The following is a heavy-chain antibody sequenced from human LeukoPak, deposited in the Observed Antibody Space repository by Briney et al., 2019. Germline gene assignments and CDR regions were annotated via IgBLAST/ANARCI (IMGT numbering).Heavy chain of an antibody. V-gene: IGHV3-30-3*01. CDR2: ISYDGSNK. D-gene: IGHD1-26*01. CDR1: GFPFSSYW. CDR3: ARAHIVGATNYFDY. Sequence: GGSLRLSCAASGFPFSSYWMHWVRQAPGKGLEWVAVISYDGSNKYYADSVKGRFTISRDNSRNTLYLQMNSLRAEDTAVYYCARAHIVGATNYFDYWGQGTLVTVSS. J-gene: IGHJ4*02.